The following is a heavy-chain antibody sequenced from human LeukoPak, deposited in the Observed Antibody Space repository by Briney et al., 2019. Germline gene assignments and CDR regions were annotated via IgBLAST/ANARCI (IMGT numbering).Heavy chain of an antibody. Sequence: SGTLSLTCAVYGGSFRGYYWSWIRHPPGKGLEWIGEINHSGSTNYNPSLKSRVTISLDTSMKKFSLKLNSVTAADTAVYYCASTERCSTTCPLDYWGQGTLVTVS. V-gene: IGHV4-34*01. CDR3: ASTERCSTTCPLDY. J-gene: IGHJ4*02. D-gene: IGHD2-2*01. CDR1: GGSFRGYY. CDR2: INHSGST.